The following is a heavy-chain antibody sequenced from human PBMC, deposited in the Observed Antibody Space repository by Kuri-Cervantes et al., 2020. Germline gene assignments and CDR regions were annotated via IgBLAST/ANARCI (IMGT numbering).Heavy chain of an antibody. J-gene: IGHJ3*02. CDR3: ARDSDIVVVPAANHDAFDI. V-gene: IGHV3-30*07. D-gene: IGHD2-2*01. CDR1: GFTFSSYA. Sequence: GGSLRLSCAASGFTFSSYAMHWVRQASGKGLEWVAVISYDGSNKYYADSVKGRFTISRDNSKNTLYLQMNSLRAEDTAVYYCARDSDIVVVPAANHDAFDIWGQGTMVTVSS. CDR2: ISYDGSNK.